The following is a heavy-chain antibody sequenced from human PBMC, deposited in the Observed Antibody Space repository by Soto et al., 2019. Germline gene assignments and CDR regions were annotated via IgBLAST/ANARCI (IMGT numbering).Heavy chain of an antibody. V-gene: IGHV3-13*01. Sequence: GSLRLSCAASGFTFSSYDMHWVRQATGKGLEWVSAIGTAGDTYYTGSVKGRFTISRENAKNSLYLQMNSLRAGDTAVYYCARGSPIPMVRGVLGGFDYWGQGTLVTVSS. J-gene: IGHJ4*02. D-gene: IGHD3-10*01. CDR2: IGTAGDT. CDR1: GFTFSSYD. CDR3: ARGSPIPMVRGVLGGFDY.